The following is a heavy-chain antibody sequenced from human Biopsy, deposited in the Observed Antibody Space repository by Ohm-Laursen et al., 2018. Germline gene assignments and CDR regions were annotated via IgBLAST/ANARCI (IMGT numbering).Heavy chain of an antibody. V-gene: IGHV3-21*06. CDR2: ITRDGFYM. D-gene: IGHD3-3*01. CDR1: GFTFSSYP. CDR3: ARGGADFHGTDS. Sequence: GSLRLSCTASGFTFSSYPINWVRQAPGKGLEWVSSITRDGFYMFYADSVKGRFTISRDYAKNLVSLEMNSLRVEDTAVYYCARGGADFHGTDSWGQGTLVPVSS. J-gene: IGHJ4*02.